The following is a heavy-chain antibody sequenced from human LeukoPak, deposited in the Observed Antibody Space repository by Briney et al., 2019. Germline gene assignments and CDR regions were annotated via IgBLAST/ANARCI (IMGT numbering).Heavy chain of an antibody. D-gene: IGHD5-24*01. V-gene: IGHV3-74*01. CDR3: ARDRDGYNSFDY. CDR1: GFTFSSYW. J-gene: IGHJ4*02. CDR2: INSDGGST. Sequence: PGGSLRLSCAASGFTFSSYWTHWVRQAPGKGLMWVSRINSDGGSTSYADSVKGRFTISRDNAKNTLYLQMNSLRAEDTAVYYCARDRDGYNSFDYWGQGTLVTVSS.